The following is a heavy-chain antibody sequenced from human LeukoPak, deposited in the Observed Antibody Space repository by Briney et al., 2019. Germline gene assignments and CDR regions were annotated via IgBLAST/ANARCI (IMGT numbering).Heavy chain of an antibody. Sequence: GASVKVSCKASGYTFTSYHLHWVRQAPGQGLEWMGIINPSGGSPNYAQKFQGRVTMTRDMSTSTVYMELSSLRSEDTAVYYCARVKSYYYDTSDKDAFDIWGQGTMVTVSS. D-gene: IGHD3-22*01. V-gene: IGHV1-46*01. CDR1: GYTFTSYH. J-gene: IGHJ3*02. CDR3: ARVKSYYYDTSDKDAFDI. CDR2: INPSGGSP.